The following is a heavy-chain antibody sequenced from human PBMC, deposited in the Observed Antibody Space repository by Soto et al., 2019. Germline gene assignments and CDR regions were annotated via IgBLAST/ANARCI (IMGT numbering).Heavy chain of an antibody. J-gene: IGHJ6*02. Sequence: QVQLQKSGPGLVKPSETLSLTCTVSGGSISSYYWSWIRQPAGKGLEWIGRIYTSGSTNYNPSLKSRVTMSVDTSKNQFSLKLSSVTAADTAVYYCARLGCSGGSCYSYYYYGMDVWGQGTTVTVSS. V-gene: IGHV4-4*07. CDR1: GGSISSYY. CDR2: IYTSGST. CDR3: ARLGCSGGSCYSYYYYGMDV. D-gene: IGHD2-15*01.